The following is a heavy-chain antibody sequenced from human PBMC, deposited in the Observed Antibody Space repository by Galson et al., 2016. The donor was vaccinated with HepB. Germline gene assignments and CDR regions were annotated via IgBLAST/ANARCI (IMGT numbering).Heavy chain of an antibody. V-gene: IGHV3-15*01. Sequence: SLRLSCAASGFSFINAWMTWVRQAPGKGLEWVGRVKSNLDGGTTDYAAPVKGRFTISRDDSKNTLYLQMNSLKTEDTATYYCAHRLSQAFDYWGQGALVTVSS. J-gene: IGHJ4*02. CDR2: VKSNLDGGTT. CDR1: GFSFINAW. D-gene: IGHD3-16*02. CDR3: AHRLSQAFDY.